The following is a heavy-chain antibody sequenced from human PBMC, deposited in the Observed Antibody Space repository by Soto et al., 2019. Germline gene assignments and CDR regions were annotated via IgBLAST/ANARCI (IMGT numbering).Heavy chain of an antibody. Sequence: GGSLRLSCAAPGFSFSHAWMAWVRQAPGKGLEWVGHISSRVRGATADYAAPVKGRFTISRDDSESTLYLEMNSLKTEDTGIYYCTTRGNYYYYYGIDAWGQGTTVTSP. CDR3: TTRGNYYYYYGIDA. CDR2: ISSRVRGATA. J-gene: IGHJ6*02. V-gene: IGHV3-15*01. D-gene: IGHD3-10*01. CDR1: GFSFSHAW.